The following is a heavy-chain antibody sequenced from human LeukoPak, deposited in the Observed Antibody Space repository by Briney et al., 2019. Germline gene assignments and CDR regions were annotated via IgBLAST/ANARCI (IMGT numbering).Heavy chain of an antibody. D-gene: IGHD3-10*01. CDR3: AKGDGFGLLWFAEVFDY. J-gene: IGHJ4*02. CDR1: GFTFTSFG. V-gene: IGHV3-23*01. Sequence: PGGSLRLSCGASGFTFTSFGMNWVRQAPGKGLEWVSVISGSGGRTYYADSVKGRFTISRDNSKKTLYLQMNSLRAEDTAVYYCAKGDGFGLLWFAEVFDYWGQGTLVTVSS. CDR2: ISGSGGRT.